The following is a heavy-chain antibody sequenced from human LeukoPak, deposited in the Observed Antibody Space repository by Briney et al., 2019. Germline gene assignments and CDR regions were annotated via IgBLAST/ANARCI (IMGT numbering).Heavy chain of an antibody. CDR1: GGSISSGDYY. D-gene: IGHD4-23*01. CDR2: IYYSGST. CDR3: ARDGSSTVEGDPNWFDP. J-gene: IGHJ5*02. Sequence: SETLSFTCTVSGGSISSGDYYWSWIRQPPGKGLEWIGYIYYSGSTYYNPSLKSRVTISVDTSKNQFSLKLSSVTAADTAVYYCARDGSSTVEGDPNWFDPWGQGTLVTVSS. V-gene: IGHV4-30-4*08.